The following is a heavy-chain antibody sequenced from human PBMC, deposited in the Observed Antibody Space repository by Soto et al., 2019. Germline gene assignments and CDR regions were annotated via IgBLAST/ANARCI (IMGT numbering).Heavy chain of an antibody. V-gene: IGHV3-23*01. J-gene: IGHJ6*02. CDR1: GFTFSSYA. Sequence: EVQLLESGGGLVQPGGSLRLSCAASGFTFSSYAMSWVRQAPGKGLEWVSAISGSGGSTYYADSVKGRFTISRDNSKNTLYLQMNSLRAEDTAVYYCPKDHRRRSSWYGEYYGMDVWGQGTTVTVSS. D-gene: IGHD6-13*01. CDR3: PKDHRRRSSWYGEYYGMDV. CDR2: ISGSGGST.